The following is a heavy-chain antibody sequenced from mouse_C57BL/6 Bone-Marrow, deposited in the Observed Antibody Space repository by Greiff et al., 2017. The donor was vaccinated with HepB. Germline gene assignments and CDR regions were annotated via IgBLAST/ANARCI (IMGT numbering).Heavy chain of an antibody. CDR2: INSDGGST. D-gene: IGHD2-3*01. J-gene: IGHJ4*01. CDR1: EYEFPSHD. CDR3: ARSMMVTTVYAMDY. Sequence: GKLQESGGGLVQPGESLKLSCESNEYEFPSHDMSWVRKTPEKRLELVAAINSDGGSTYYPDTMERRFIISRDNTKKTLYLQMSSLRSEDTALYYCARSMMVTTVYAMDYWGQGTSVTVSS. V-gene: IGHV5-2*03.